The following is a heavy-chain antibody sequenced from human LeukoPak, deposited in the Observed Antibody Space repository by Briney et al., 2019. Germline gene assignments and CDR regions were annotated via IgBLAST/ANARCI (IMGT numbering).Heavy chain of an antibody. Sequence: ASVKVYCKASGYSFTSYDINWVRQASGQGLEWMGWMNPNSGNTGFAQKFQGRVTMTRNTSISTAYMELSSLTSEDTAMYYCARDPLRGGAGSYLLDYRGQGTLVTVS. CDR1: GYSFTSYD. D-gene: IGHD3-10*01. CDR3: ARDPLRGGAGSYLLDY. V-gene: IGHV1-8*01. J-gene: IGHJ4*02. CDR2: MNPNSGNT.